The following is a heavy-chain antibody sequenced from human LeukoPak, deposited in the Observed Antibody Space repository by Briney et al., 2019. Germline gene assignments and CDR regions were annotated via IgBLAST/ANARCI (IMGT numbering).Heavy chain of an antibody. CDR1: GFTFSSYW. J-gene: IGHJ1*01. Sequence: GGSLRLSCATSGFTFSSYWMSWVRQAPGKGLEWVASIKHDGRVEFYVDSVKGRFTISRDNAQNSMYLQMNSLRVEDTAVYYCTSWGDTTAEYFQRWGQGTLVTVSS. V-gene: IGHV3-7*01. CDR3: TSWGDTTAEYFQR. CDR2: IKHDGRVE. D-gene: IGHD2-21*02.